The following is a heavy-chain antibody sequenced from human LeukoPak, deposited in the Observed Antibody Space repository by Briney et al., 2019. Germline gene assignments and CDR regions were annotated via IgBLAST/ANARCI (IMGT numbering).Heavy chain of an antibody. J-gene: IGHJ3*02. CDR3: ARPDSGTYVARAFDI. CDR1: GGSISSSNYY. Sequence: SETLSLTCTVSGGSISSSNYYWGWFRQPPGKGLEWIGSIYYSGSTYYNPSHKSRVTISVDTSKNQFSLKLRSVTAADTAVYYCARPDSGTYVARAFDIWGQGTVVNVSS. CDR2: IYYSGST. D-gene: IGHD1-26*01. V-gene: IGHV4-39*01.